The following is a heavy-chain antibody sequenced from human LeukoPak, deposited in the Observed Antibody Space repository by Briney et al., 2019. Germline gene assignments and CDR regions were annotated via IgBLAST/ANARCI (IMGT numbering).Heavy chain of an antibody. CDR3: ASPTDYYDSSGIFDY. CDR2: IIPIFGTA. V-gene: IGHV1-69*13. CDR1: GGTFSSYA. J-gene: IGHJ4*02. Sequence: VASVKVSCKASGGTFSSYAISWVRQAPGQGLEWMGGIIPIFGTANYAQKFHGRVTITADESTSTAYMELSSLRSEDTAVYYCASPTDYYDSSGIFDYWGQGTLVTVSS. D-gene: IGHD3-22*01.